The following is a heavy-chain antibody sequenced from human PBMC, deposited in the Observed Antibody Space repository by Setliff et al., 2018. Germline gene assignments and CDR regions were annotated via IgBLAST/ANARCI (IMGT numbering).Heavy chain of an antibody. CDR2: FSSRNDYI. V-gene: IGHV3-21*01. CDR3: ARSPGWIPWFDS. D-gene: IGHD5-18*01. CDR1: GFSFSNYV. Sequence: PGGSLRLSCEASGFSFSNYVMNWVRQAPGKGLEWVASFSSRNDYIYHADSVKGRFTISRDNAKTSLYLQMGSLRVEDTAVYFCARSPGWIPWFDSWGQGTLVTVSS. J-gene: IGHJ5*01.